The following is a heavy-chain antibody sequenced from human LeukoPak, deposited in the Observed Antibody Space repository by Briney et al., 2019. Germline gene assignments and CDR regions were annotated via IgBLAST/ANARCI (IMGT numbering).Heavy chain of an antibody. V-gene: IGHV1-18*01. CDR3: ARESYYDGMGYYYYYGMDV. Sequence: ASVKVSCKASGYTFTSYGISWVRQAPGQGLEWMGWISAYNGNTNYAQKLQGRVTMTTDTSTSTAYKELRSLRSDDTAVYYCARESYYDGMGYYYYYGMDVWGRGTTVTVSS. D-gene: IGHD3-22*01. J-gene: IGHJ6*02. CDR2: ISAYNGNT. CDR1: GYTFTSYG.